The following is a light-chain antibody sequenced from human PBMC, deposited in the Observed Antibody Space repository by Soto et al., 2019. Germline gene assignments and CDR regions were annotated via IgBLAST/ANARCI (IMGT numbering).Light chain of an antibody. J-gene: IGKJ5*01. Sequence: EIVLTQSPGTLSLSPGERATLSCRASQSVTSNYLAWYHQKPGQAPRLLIYGASTRATGIPDRFSGSGSGTDFTLTISRLEPEHFAVFYCQQYGSSTITFGQGTRLEIK. CDR2: GAS. V-gene: IGKV3-20*01. CDR1: QSVTSNY. CDR3: QQYGSSTIT.